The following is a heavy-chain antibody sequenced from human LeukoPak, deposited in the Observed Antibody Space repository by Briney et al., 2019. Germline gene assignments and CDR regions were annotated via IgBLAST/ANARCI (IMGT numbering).Heavy chain of an antibody. CDR3: ARGTKTGYTGYELNY. J-gene: IGHJ4*02. CDR1: GGSISSYY. V-gene: IGHV4-59*01. CDR2: IYDIGST. Sequence: SETLSLTCTVSGGSISSYYWSWIRQPPGKGLEWIGYIYDIGSTSYNPSLKSRVTISVDTSSNQFSLMLTSVTAADTAVYYCARGTKTGYTGYELNYWGQGSLVTVSS. D-gene: IGHD5-12*01.